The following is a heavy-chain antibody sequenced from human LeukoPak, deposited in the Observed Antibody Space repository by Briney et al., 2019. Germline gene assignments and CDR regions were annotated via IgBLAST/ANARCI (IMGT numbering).Heavy chain of an antibody. CDR2: ISGSGGST. D-gene: IGHD4-23*01. CDR1: GFTFSSYA. V-gene: IGHV3-23*01. Sequence: GGSLRLSCAASGFTFSSYARSWVRQAPGKGREWVSAISGSGGSTYYAASVKARFTFSRYNAKNSLYLQMNSLRAEDTAVYYCARVRWLDYWGQGTLVTVSS. CDR3: ARVRWLDY. J-gene: IGHJ4*02.